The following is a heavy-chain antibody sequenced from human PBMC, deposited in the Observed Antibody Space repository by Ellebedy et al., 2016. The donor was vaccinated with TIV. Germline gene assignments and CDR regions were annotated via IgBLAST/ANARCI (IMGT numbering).Heavy chain of an antibody. V-gene: IGHV3-23*01. CDR2: ISRIDDST. Sequence: GESLKISRSASGFTFSNYVMSWVRQAPGKGLQWVSGISRIDDSTYYADSVKGRFTISRDNPKNTPYLQMNNLRAEDTAVYYCAKDRDDDGDYVFDSWGQGALVTVSS. CDR3: AKDRDDDGDYVFDS. CDR1: GFTFSNYV. D-gene: IGHD4-17*01. J-gene: IGHJ4*02.